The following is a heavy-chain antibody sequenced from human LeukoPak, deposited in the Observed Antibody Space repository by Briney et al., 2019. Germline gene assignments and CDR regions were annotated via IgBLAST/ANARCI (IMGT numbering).Heavy chain of an antibody. CDR3: ARSGYCSSTSCSPFDY. CDR1: GGSISSSSYF. CDR2: VYYSGRT. D-gene: IGHD2-2*03. V-gene: IGHV4-39*07. J-gene: IGHJ4*02. Sequence: SETLSLTCTVSGGSISSSSYFWGWIRQPPGKGPEWIGSVYYSGRTIYNPSLKSRVTISIDMSKNQFSLKLSSVTAADTAVYYCARSGYCSSTSCSPFDYWGQGTLVTVSS.